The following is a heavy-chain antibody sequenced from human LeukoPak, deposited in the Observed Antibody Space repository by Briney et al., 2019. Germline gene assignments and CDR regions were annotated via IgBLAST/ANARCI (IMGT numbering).Heavy chain of an antibody. D-gene: IGHD2-2*01. J-gene: IGHJ4*02. CDR3: ARPKIPASQDFDY. V-gene: IGHV3-48*01. CDR1: GFTFSSYS. CDR2: ISASSSVI. Sequence: PGVSLRLSCAASGFTFSSYSMNWVRQAPGKGLEWVSYISASSSVIYYADSVKGRFTISRDNAKNSVYLQMNSLRAEDTAVYYCARPKIPASQDFDYWGQGTLVSVSS.